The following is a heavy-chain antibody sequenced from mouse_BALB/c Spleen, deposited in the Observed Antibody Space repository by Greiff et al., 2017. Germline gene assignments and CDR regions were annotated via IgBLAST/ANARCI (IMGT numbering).Heavy chain of an antibody. CDR1: GYTFTSYY. Sequence: VQLQQSGAELVKPGASVKLSCKASGYTFTSYYMYWVKQRLGQGLEWIGEINPSNGGTNFNEKFKSKATLTVDKSSSTAYMQLSSLTSEDSAVYYCTRADYGRAWFAYWGQGTLVTVSA. CDR2: INPSNGGT. D-gene: IGHD2-1*01. J-gene: IGHJ3*01. V-gene: IGHV1S81*02. CDR3: TRADYGRAWFAY.